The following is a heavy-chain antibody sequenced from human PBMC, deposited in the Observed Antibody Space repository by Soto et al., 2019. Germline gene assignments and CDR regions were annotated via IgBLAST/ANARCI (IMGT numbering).Heavy chain of an antibody. Sequence: GGSLRLSCAASGFTFDDYAMHWVRQVPGKGLEWVSGINWNSGSIGYGDSVKGRFAISRDNSNNTLYAQIDNLTTADTGVFYCAREWNYRFDYWSQGTLVTVSS. CDR1: GFTFDDYA. CDR2: INWNSGSI. D-gene: IGHD3-16*02. V-gene: IGHV3-9*01. J-gene: IGHJ4*02. CDR3: AREWNYRFDY.